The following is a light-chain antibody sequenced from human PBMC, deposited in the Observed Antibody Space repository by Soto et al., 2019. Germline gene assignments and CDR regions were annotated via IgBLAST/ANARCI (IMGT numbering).Light chain of an antibody. CDR2: SNN. CDR3: AAWDDSLNGYV. CDR1: SSNIGRNT. V-gene: IGLV1-44*01. J-gene: IGLJ1*01. Sequence: QSVLTQPPSASGTPGQRVTISCSGSSSNIGRNTVNWYQQLPGTAPKLLIYSNNQRPSGVPDRFSGSKSGTSASLAISGLQSGDEADYHCAAWDDSLNGYVFGTGTKATVL.